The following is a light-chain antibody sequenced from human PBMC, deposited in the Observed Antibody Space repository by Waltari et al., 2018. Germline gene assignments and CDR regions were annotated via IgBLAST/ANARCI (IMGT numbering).Light chain of an antibody. Sequence: SYDLTQPLSVSVALGQTARISCGGNNIGGKNVHWYQQKAGQAPLLVIIRDKNRPSRIPERFSGSNAENTATLTISRAQAADEADYYCQVWDSGTAVFGGGTQLTVL. V-gene: IGLV3-9*01. CDR2: RDK. J-gene: IGLJ7*01. CDR1: NIGGKN. CDR3: QVWDSGTAV.